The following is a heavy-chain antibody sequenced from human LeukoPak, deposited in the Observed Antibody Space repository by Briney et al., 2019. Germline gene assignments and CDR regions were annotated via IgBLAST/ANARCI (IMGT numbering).Heavy chain of an antibody. V-gene: IGHV3-48*03. CDR1: GFSFSDHE. D-gene: IGHD1-26*01. Sequence: GGSLRLSCAASGFSFSDHEMNWVRQAPGKGLEWISYLSSSGNAYYADSVKGRFTISRDNSKNSLYLQMTSLRADDTAVYYCASGRGSYSPDYWGQGTLVTVSS. CDR2: LSSSGNA. J-gene: IGHJ4*02. CDR3: ASGRGSYSPDY.